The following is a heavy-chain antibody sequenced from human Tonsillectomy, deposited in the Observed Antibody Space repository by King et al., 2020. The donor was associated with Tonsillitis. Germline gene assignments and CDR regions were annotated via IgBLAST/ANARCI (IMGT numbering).Heavy chain of an antibody. J-gene: IGHJ5*02. CDR3: ARDVGSSWHPTNWFDP. Sequence: VQLVQSGAEVKKSGASVKVSCKASGYTFTSFYMHWVRQAPGQGLEWKGIINSSGGSTDYAQKFQGRFTITRDTSTSTVYMELSSLRSEDTAVYYCARDVGSSWHPTNWFDPWGQGTLVTVSS. D-gene: IGHD6-13*01. CDR1: GYTFTSFY. V-gene: IGHV1-46*01. CDR2: INSSGGST.